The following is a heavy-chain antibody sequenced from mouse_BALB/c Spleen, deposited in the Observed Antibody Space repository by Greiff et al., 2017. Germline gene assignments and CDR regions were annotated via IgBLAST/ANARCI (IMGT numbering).Heavy chain of an antibody. D-gene: IGHD4-1*01. J-gene: IGHJ4*01. V-gene: IGHV5-12-1*01. Sequence: EVKLVESGGGLVKPGGSLKLSCAASGFAFSSYDMSWVRQTPEKRLEWVAYISSGGGSTYYPDTVKGRFTISRDNAKNTLYLQMSSLKSEDTAMYYCARPGTGYAMDYWGQGTSVTVSS. CDR3: ARPGTGYAMDY. CDR1: GFAFSSYD. CDR2: ISSGGGST.